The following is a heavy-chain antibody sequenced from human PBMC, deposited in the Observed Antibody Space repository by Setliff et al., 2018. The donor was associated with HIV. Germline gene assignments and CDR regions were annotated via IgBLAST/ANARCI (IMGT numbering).Heavy chain of an antibody. CDR3: ARSVIGYYYYGMDV. Sequence: GGSLRLSCAASGFTFSSYAINWVRQAPGKGLEWVTLISYDGRNKYYADSVKGRFTISRDNSKNTLDLQMNSLRAEDTAVYYCARSVIGYYYYGMDVWGQGTTVTVSS. CDR1: GFTFSSYA. J-gene: IGHJ6*02. D-gene: IGHD3-10*01. CDR2: ISYDGRNK. V-gene: IGHV3-30-3*02.